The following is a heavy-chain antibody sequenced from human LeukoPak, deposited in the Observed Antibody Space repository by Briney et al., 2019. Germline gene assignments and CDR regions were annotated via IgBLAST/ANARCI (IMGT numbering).Heavy chain of an antibody. CDR1: GFTFSAST. V-gene: IGHV3-73*01. CDR2: IRSKANSYAT. J-gene: IGHJ4*02. D-gene: IGHD5-18*01. CDR3: TTVDTTMV. Sequence: GGSLRLSCAASGFTFSASTMHWVRQASGKGLEWVGRIRSKANSYATADAASVKGRFTISRDDSKNTAYLQMNSLETEDTAVYYCTTVDTTMVWGQGTLVTVSS.